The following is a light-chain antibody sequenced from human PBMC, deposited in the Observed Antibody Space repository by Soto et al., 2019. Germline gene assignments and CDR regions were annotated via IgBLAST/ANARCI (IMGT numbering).Light chain of an antibody. V-gene: IGKV3-15*01. Sequence: EIVMTQSPATLSVSPGERATLSCRASQSVSSSLAWYQHKPGQAPRVLIYGASIRAIGVPARFSGSGSGTEFTLTISSLQSEDFAVYYCQQYNNWPRTFGQGTKVETK. J-gene: IGKJ1*01. CDR1: QSVSSS. CDR3: QQYNNWPRT. CDR2: GAS.